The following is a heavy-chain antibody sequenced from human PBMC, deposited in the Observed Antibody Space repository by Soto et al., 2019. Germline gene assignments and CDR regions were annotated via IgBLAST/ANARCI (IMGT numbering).Heavy chain of an antibody. J-gene: IGHJ6*04. D-gene: IGHD3-22*01. CDR3: SREYYYDSSGTDRLDG. CDR2: ISSSSSYI. Sequence: GGTLCLSCPSSGFTFSSYSMNCVRHAQGTWLEWVSSISSSSSYIYYANSVKGRFTIPRDDAKNSLYLQMNSLRAEDTASSYFSREYYYDSSGTDRLDGWGEGTPVTVTS. CDR1: GFTFSSYS. V-gene: IGHV3-21*01.